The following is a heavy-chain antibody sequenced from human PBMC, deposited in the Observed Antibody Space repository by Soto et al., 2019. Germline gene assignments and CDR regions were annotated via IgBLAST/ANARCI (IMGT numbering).Heavy chain of an antibody. J-gene: IGHJ5*02. CDR2: IYYSGST. V-gene: IGHV4-30-4*08. CDR3: ARDHRAIFGVVYNWFDP. D-gene: IGHD3-3*01. CDR1: GGSISSGGYY. Sequence: SETLSLTCTVSGGSISSGGYYWSWIRQHPGKGLEWIGYIYYSGSTYYNPSLKSRVTISVDTSKNQFSLKLSSVTAADTAVYYCARDHRAIFGVVYNWFDPWGQGTLVTVS.